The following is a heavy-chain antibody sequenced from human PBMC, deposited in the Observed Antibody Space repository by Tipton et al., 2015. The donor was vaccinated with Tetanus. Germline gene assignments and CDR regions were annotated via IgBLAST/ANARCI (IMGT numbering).Heavy chain of an antibody. CDR3: AKHFGILRYHIDS. V-gene: IGHV3-23*01. CDR1: GFIFNNYA. D-gene: IGHD3-9*01. CDR2: ITGSGSTT. Sequence: SLRLSRAASGFIFNNYAMTWVRQSPGKGLEWVSSITGSGSTTYYADSVKGRFTISRDNSKNTLDLQMNSLRAEDTAVYYCAKHFGILRYHIDSWGQGALVSVSS. J-gene: IGHJ4*02.